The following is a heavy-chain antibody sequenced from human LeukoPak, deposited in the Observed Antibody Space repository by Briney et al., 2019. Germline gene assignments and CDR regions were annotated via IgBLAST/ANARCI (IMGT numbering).Heavy chain of an antibody. Sequence: SETLSLTCTVSDDSISSYYWSWIRQPPGKGLEWIGYMYSSGSTNYNPSLKSRVTVSVDTSRNQFSLKLTSVTAADTAVYYCAREERFWGLDYWGQGTLVTVSS. CDR2: MYSSGST. V-gene: IGHV4-59*01. J-gene: IGHJ4*02. CDR3: AREERFWGLDY. D-gene: IGHD7-27*01. CDR1: DDSISSYY.